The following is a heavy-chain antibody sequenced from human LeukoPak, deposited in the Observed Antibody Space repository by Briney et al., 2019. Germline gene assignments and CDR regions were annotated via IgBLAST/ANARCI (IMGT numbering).Heavy chain of an antibody. V-gene: IGHV4-59*11. D-gene: IGHD5-12*01. CDR2: IYDSGST. CDR1: GASTSTHH. J-gene: IGHJ6*02. CDR3: ARGGSGYDSFYYYGMDV. Sequence: SETLSLTCTVSGASTSTHHWSWIRQPPGKGLEWIGYIYDSGSTNYNPSLKSRVTISVDTSKNQFSLKLSSVTAADTAVYYCARGGSGYDSFYYYGMDVWGQGTTVTVSS.